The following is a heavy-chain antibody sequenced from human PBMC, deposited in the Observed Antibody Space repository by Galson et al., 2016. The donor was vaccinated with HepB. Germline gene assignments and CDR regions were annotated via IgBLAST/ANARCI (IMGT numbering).Heavy chain of an antibody. Sequence: SLRLSCAASGFTFSSYWMSWIRQAPGKGLEWVSYISSSSRYTNHADSVKGRFTISRDNAKNSLFLQMNSLRVEDTAVYYCARRNQRGYSGYDAGYYYYGLDVWGQGTTVTVSS. CDR1: GFTFSSYW. J-gene: IGHJ6*02. D-gene: IGHD5-12*01. CDR3: ARRNQRGYSGYDAGYYYYGLDV. CDR2: ISSSSRYT. V-gene: IGHV3-11*06.